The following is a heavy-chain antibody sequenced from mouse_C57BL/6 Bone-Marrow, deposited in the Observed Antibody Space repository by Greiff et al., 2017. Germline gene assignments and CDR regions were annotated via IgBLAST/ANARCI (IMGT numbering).Heavy chain of an antibody. CDR1: GFSLTSYG. V-gene: IGHV2-2*01. Sequence: QVQLQQSGPGLAQPSQSLSITCTVPGFSLTSYGVHWVRQSPGKGLEWLGVIWSGGSTDYNAAFISRLSISMDNSKSQVFFKMNSLKAYDTAIYYCARDGSLLREFDYWGQGTTLTVSS. CDR3: ARDGSLLREFDY. CDR2: IWSGGST. D-gene: IGHD1-1*01. J-gene: IGHJ2*01.